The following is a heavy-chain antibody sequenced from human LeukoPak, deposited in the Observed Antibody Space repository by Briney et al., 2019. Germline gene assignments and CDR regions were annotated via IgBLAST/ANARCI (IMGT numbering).Heavy chain of an antibody. CDR2: IYTSGST. D-gene: IGHD2-15*01. CDR3: ARDCSGGSCYYAFDI. CDR1: GGSISSYY. J-gene: IGHJ3*02. V-gene: IGHV4-4*07. Sequence: KPSETPSLTCTVSGGSISSYYWSWIRQPAGKGLEWIGRIYTSGSTNYNPSLKSRVTMSVDTSKNQFSLKLSSVTAADTAVYYCARDCSGGSCYYAFDIWGQGTMVTVSS.